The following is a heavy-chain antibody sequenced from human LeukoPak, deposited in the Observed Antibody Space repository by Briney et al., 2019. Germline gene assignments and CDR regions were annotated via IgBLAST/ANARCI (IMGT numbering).Heavy chain of an antibody. D-gene: IGHD1-7*01. J-gene: IGHJ5*02. CDR1: GFTFSSYG. CDR2: ISYDGSNK. V-gene: IGHV3-30*03. CDR3: ASDITGTTGFDP. Sequence: PGGSLRLSCAASGFTFSSYGMHWVRPAPGKGLEWVAVISYDGSNKYYADSVKGRFTISRDNSKNTLYLQVNSLRAEDTAVYYCASDITGTTGFDPWGQGTLVTVSS.